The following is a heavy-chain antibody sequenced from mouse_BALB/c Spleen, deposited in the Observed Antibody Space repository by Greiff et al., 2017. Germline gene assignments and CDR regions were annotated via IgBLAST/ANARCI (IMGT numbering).Heavy chain of an antibody. D-gene: IGHD2-1*01. CDR3: TRGGNSVNYYAMDY. CDR2: INPSNGGT. Sequence: VQLQQPGAELVKPGASVKLSCKASGYTFTSYYMYWVKQRPGQGLEWIGGINPSNGGTNFNEKFKSKATLTVDKSSSTAYMQLSSLTSEDSAVYYCTRGGNSVNYYAMDYWGQGTSVTVSS. J-gene: IGHJ4*01. V-gene: IGHV1S81*02. CDR1: GYTFTSYY.